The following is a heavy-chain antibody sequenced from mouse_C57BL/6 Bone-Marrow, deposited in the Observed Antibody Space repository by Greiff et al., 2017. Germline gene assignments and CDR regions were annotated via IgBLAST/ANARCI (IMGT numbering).Heavy chain of an antibody. J-gene: IGHJ3*01. CDR2: IDPSDSYT. CDR1: GYTFTSYW. V-gene: IGHV1-50*01. CDR3: ARGLYGA. Sequence: VKLQQPGAELVKPGASVKLSCKASGYTFTSYWMQWVKQRPGQGLEWIGEIDPSDSYTNYNQKFKGKATLTVDTSSSTAYLQLSSLTSEDSAVCYCARGLYGAWGQGTLVTVSA. D-gene: IGHD1-1*01.